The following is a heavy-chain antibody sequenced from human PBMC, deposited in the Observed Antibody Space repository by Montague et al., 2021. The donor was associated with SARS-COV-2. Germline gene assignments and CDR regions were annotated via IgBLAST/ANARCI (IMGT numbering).Heavy chain of an antibody. Sequence: SETLSLTCTVSGGSVSSGGYYWSWIRQPPGKGLEWIGYIYYSGSTNYNPSLKSRVTISLDTSKNQFSLKPTSATAADTAGYYCARVSLAAAATRSDYWGQGTLVTVSS. V-gene: IGHV4-61*08. D-gene: IGHD6-13*01. CDR2: IYYSGST. CDR3: ARVSLAAAATRSDY. J-gene: IGHJ4*02. CDR1: GGSVSSGGYY.